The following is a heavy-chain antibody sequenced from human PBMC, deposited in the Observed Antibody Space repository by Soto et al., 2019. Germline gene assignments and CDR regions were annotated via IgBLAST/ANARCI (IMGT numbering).Heavy chain of an antibody. V-gene: IGHV3-23*01. J-gene: IGHJ6*02. CDR2: ISASGGST. Sequence: EVQLLESGGGLVQPGGSLRLSCAASGFSFNTYAMSWVRQARGKGPEWVSTISASGGSTYSADSVKGRFTISRDNSKNRVHLQMNSLRAEDTAVYYCAKTMGDCSGGSCYGAYSMDLWGQGITVTVSS. D-gene: IGHD2-15*01. CDR1: GFSFNTYA. CDR3: AKTMGDCSGGSCYGAYSMDL.